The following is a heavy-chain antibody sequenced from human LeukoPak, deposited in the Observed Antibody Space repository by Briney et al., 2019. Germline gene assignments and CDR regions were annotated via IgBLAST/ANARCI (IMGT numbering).Heavy chain of an antibody. V-gene: IGHV4-39*07. Sequence: SETLSLTCTVSGGSISSSSYYWGWIRQPPGKGLEWIGSIYYSGSTYYNPSLKSRVTISVDTSKNQFSLKLSSVTAADTAVYYCARDLGGPSGYFDYWGQGTLVTVSS. J-gene: IGHJ4*02. D-gene: IGHD7-27*01. CDR3: ARDLGGPSGYFDY. CDR1: GGSISSSSYY. CDR2: IYYSGST.